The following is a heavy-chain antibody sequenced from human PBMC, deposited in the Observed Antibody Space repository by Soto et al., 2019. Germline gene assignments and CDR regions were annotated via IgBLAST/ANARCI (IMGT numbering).Heavy chain of an antibody. CDR3: AREPSTMVRGVYYYYGMEV. J-gene: IGHJ6*02. CDR1: GYTFTSYG. D-gene: IGHD3-10*01. V-gene: IGHV1-18*01. CDR2: ISAYNGNT. Sequence: ASVKVSCKASGYTFTSYGISWVRQAPGQGLEWMGWISAYNGNTNYAQKPQGRVTMTTDTSTSTAYMELRSLRSDDTAVYYCAREPSTMVRGVYYYYGMEVWGQGTTVTVSS.